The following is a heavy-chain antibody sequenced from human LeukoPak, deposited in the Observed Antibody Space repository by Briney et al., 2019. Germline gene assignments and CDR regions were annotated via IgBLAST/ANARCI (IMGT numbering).Heavy chain of an antibody. D-gene: IGHD2-2*01. V-gene: IGHV1-69*01. CDR2: IIPIFGTA. J-gene: IGHJ5*02. CDR1: GGTFSSYA. Sequence: ASVKVSCKASGGTFSSYAISWVRQAAGQGLEWKGGIIPIFGTANYAQKFQGRVTITADESTSTAYMELSSLRSEDTAVYYCARAGSPVVPASFNSDWFDPWGQGTLVTVSS. CDR3: ARAGSPVVPASFNSDWFDP.